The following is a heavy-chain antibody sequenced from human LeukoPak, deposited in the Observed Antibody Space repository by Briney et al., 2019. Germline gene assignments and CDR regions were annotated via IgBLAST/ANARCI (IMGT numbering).Heavy chain of an antibody. V-gene: IGHV4-34*01. J-gene: IGHJ6*02. CDR2: INQSGTT. CDR3: ATSEWGSVGAYYDYGMDV. CDR1: GGSFSAFY. Sequence: PSETLSLTCGVHGGSFSAFYWIWIRQPPGKGLEWIGEINQSGTTTYNPSLMSRVSISVDTSKNQFSLRLTSVTAADTAVYYCATSEWGSVGAYYDYGMDVWGQGTMVTVSS. D-gene: IGHD3-16*01.